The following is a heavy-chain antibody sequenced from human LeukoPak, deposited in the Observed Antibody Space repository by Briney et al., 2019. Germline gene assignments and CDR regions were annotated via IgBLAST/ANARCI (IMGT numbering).Heavy chain of an antibody. Sequence: GSLRLSFVASGFPFSRYLMSLVRQVPRKGLEWVSSISSSSSYIYYADSVKGRFTISRDNAKNSLYLQMNSLRAEDTAVYYCARGDHSYGYEETVDYWGQGTLVAVSS. CDR3: ARGDHSYGYEETVDY. D-gene: IGHD5-18*01. CDR2: ISSSSSYI. CDR1: GFPFSRYL. V-gene: IGHV3-21*01. J-gene: IGHJ4*02.